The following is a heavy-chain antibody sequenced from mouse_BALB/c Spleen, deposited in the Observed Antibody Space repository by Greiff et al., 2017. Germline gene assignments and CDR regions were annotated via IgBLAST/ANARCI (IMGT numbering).Heavy chain of an antibody. CDR3: ARDDGNYYAMDY. CDR2: ISDGGSYT. CDR1: GFTFSDYY. Sequence: EVMLVESGGGLVQPGGSRKLSCAASGFTFSDYYMYWVRQTPEKRLEWVATISDGGSYTYYPDSVKGRFTISRDNAKNNLYLRMSSLKSEDTAMYYCARDDGNYYAMDYWGQGTSVTVSS. J-gene: IGHJ4*01. D-gene: IGHD2-3*01. V-gene: IGHV5-4*02.